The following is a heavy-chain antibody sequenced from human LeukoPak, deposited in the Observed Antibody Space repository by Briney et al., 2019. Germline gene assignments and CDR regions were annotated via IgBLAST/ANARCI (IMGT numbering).Heavy chain of an antibody. J-gene: IGHJ4*02. CDR3: AKDAVAPGSGGDFFDY. D-gene: IGHD3-10*01. CDR2: ISGSGGST. V-gene: IGHV3-23*01. CDR1: GFTFSSYA. Sequence: GGSLRLSCAASGFTFSSYAMSWVRQAPGKGLEWVSAISGSGGSTYYADSVKGRFTISRDNSKNTLYLQMNSLRAEDTAVYYCAKDAVAPGSGGDFFDYWGQGTLVTVSP.